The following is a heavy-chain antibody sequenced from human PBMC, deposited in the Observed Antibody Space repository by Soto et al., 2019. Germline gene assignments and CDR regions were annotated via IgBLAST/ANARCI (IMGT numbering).Heavy chain of an antibody. Sequence: ASVKVSCKASGYTFTSYAMHWVHQAPGQRLEWMGWINAGNGNTKYSQKFQGRVTITRDTSASTAYMELSSLRSEDTAVYYCATITMVRGVIVNAFDIWGQGTMVTVSS. CDR3: ATITMVRGVIVNAFDI. J-gene: IGHJ3*02. D-gene: IGHD3-10*01. CDR2: INAGNGNT. CDR1: GYTFTSYA. V-gene: IGHV1-3*01.